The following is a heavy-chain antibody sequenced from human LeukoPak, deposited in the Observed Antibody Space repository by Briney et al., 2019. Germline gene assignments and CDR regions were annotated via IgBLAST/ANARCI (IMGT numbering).Heavy chain of an antibody. J-gene: IGHJ3*02. CDR2: ISGSGGST. CDR1: GFTFSSYA. D-gene: IGHD3-22*01. V-gene: IGHV3-23*01. CDR3: ANKPPYDSSGYYYRGAFDI. Sequence: GGSLRLSCAASGFTFSSYAMSWVGEAPGKGLEGVSDISGSGGSTYYADSVKGRLTISRENSKNTLYLQMNSLRAEDTAVYYCANKPPYDSSGYYYRGAFDIWGQGTMVTVS.